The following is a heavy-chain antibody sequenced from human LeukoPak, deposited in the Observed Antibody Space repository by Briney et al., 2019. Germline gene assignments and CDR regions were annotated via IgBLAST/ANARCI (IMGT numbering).Heavy chain of an antibody. V-gene: IGHV3-30-3*01. Sequence: GGSLRLSCAASGFTFSSYAMHWVRQAPGKGLEWVAVISYDGSNKYYADSVKGRFTISRDNSKNTLHLQMNSLRAEDTAVYYCARGPYYYDSSGYYYLDYWGQGTLVTVSS. D-gene: IGHD3-22*01. CDR2: ISYDGSNK. CDR3: ARGPYYYDSSGYYYLDY. J-gene: IGHJ4*02. CDR1: GFTFSSYA.